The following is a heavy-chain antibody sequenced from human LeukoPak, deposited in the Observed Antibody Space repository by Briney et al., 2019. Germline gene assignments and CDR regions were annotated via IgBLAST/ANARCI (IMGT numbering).Heavy chain of an antibody. CDR1: GFTFDDYG. D-gene: IGHD6-13*01. CDR3: ARDIPHAAAATKWFDP. J-gene: IGHJ5*02. CDR2: ITWNGGST. V-gene: IGHV3-20*04. Sequence: PGGSLRLSCAASGFTFDDYGMSWVRQAPGKWLEWVSGITWNGGSTGYADSVKGRFTISRDNAKNSLYLQMNSLRAEDTALYYCARDIPHAAAATKWFDPGGQGTLVTVSS.